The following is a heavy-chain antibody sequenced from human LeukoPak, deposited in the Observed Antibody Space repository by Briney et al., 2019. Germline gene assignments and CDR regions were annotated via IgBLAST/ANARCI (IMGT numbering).Heavy chain of an antibody. J-gene: IGHJ4*02. D-gene: IGHD6-13*01. CDR1: GFTFSSYA. V-gene: IGHV3-23*01. CDR3: ARGPSHSSSWYGLDD. CDR2: ISGSSIST. Sequence: GGSLRLSCAASGFTFSSYAMTWVRQAPGKGLEWVSSISGSSISTFYADSVKGRFTVSRDNSKSTLYLQMNSLTADDTAVYYCARGPSHSSSWYGLDDWGQGALVTVFS.